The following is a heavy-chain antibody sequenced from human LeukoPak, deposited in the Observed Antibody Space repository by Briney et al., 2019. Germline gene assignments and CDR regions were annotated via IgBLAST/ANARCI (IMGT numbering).Heavy chain of an antibody. CDR3: ARESYGLAY. CDR1: GGSISSYY. V-gene: IGHV4-59*12. D-gene: IGHD5-18*01. Sequence: SETLSLTCTVSGGSISSYYWSWIRQPPGKGLEWIGYIYYSGSTNYTPSLKSRVTISVDTSKNQFSLKLSSVTAADTAVYYCARESYGLAYWGQGTLVTVSS. J-gene: IGHJ4*02. CDR2: IYYSGST.